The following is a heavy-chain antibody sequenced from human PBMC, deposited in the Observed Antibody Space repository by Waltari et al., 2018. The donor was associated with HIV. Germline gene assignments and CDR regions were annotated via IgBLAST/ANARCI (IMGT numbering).Heavy chain of an antibody. CDR1: GFTFSCYA. J-gene: IGHJ6*02. D-gene: IGHD3-3*01. CDR2: ISISGGRT. V-gene: IGHV3-23*01. CDR3: AKGKDYDFWSGYYTGGMDV. Sequence: EVQLLESGGGLVQPGGCLRVACVISGFTFSCYALTCVRQAPGKGLGWVSSISISGGRTYYADSVKGRFTISRDNSKNTLYLQMNSLRAEDTAVYYCAKGKDYDFWSGYYTGGMDVWGQGTTVTVSS.